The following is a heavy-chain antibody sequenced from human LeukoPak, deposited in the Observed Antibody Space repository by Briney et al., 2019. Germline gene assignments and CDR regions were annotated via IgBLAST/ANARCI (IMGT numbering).Heavy chain of an antibody. J-gene: IGHJ4*02. CDR2: ISYDGSNK. V-gene: IGHV3-30*18. D-gene: IGHD3-9*01. Sequence: PGGSLRLSCAASGFTFSSYGMHWVPQAPGKGLEWVAVISYDGSNKYYADSVKGRFTISRDNSKNTLYLQMNSLRAEDTAVYYCAKDVSPLRYFDWLPSDWGQGTLVTVSS. CDR1: GFTFSSYG. CDR3: AKDVSPLRYFDWLPSD.